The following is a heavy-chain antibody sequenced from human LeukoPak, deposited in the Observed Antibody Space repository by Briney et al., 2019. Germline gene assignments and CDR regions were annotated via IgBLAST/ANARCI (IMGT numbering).Heavy chain of an antibody. V-gene: IGHV4-34*01. CDR3: ARVPRDGYNYGMDV. Sequence: SETLSLTCAVYGGSFSGYYWSWIRQPPGKGLEWIGEINHSGSTNYSPSLKSRVTISVDTSKNQFSPKLSSVTAADTAVYYCARVPRDGYNYGMDVWGQGTTVTVSS. CDR2: INHSGST. D-gene: IGHD5-24*01. J-gene: IGHJ6*02. CDR1: GGSFSGYY.